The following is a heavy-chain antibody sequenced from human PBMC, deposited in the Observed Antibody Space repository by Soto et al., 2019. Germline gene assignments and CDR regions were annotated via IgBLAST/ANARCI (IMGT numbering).Heavy chain of an antibody. J-gene: IGHJ4*02. Sequence: GASLKISCKGSGYSFTSYWISWVRQMPGKGLEWMGRIDPSDSYTNYSPSFQGHVTISADKSISTAYLQWSSLKASDTAMYYCAGRAVHSSYFDYWGQGTLVTVSS. D-gene: IGHD1-1*01. CDR1: GYSFTSYW. CDR3: AGRAVHSSYFDY. CDR2: IDPSDSYT. V-gene: IGHV5-10-1*01.